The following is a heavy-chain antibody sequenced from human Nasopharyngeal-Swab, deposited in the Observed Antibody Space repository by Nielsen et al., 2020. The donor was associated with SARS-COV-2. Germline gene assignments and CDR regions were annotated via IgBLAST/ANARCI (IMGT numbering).Heavy chain of an antibody. CDR3: ARLPPPIAVAGTGNAFDI. D-gene: IGHD6-19*01. Sequence: GGSLRLSCKGSGYSFTSYWIGWVRQMPGKGLEWMGIIYPGDSDTRYSPSFQGQVTISADKSISTAYLQWSSLKASDTAMYYCARLPPPIAVAGTGNAFDIWGQGTMVTVSS. CDR2: IYPGDSDT. V-gene: IGHV5-51*01. CDR1: GYSFTSYW. J-gene: IGHJ3*02.